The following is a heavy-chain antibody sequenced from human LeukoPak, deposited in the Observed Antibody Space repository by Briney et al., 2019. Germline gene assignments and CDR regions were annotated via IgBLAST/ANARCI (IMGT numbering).Heavy chain of an antibody. Sequence: GGSLRLSCAASGFTFSNAWMSWVRQAPGKGLEWVGRIKSKTDGGTTDYAAPVKGRFTISRDDSKNTLYLQMNSLKTEDTAVYYCTGRDYGGNSGDYWGQGTLVTVSS. CDR3: TGRDYGGNSGDY. V-gene: IGHV3-15*01. D-gene: IGHD4-23*01. J-gene: IGHJ4*02. CDR1: GFTFSNAW. CDR2: IKSKTDGGTT.